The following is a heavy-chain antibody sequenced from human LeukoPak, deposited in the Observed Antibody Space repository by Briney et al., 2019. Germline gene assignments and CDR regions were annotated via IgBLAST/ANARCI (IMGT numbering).Heavy chain of an antibody. Sequence: SETLSLTCALSGYSISSGYYWGWSRQPPGKGVEGVGSIYHSGSTYYNPSLKSRVTISGDTSKNKLSLQLNRLTAADTAVYYCASPAPPDIVVVPAAIGAYFQHWGQGTLVTVSS. CDR3: ASPAPPDIVVVPAAIGAYFQH. J-gene: IGHJ1*01. D-gene: IGHD2-2*01. V-gene: IGHV4-38-2*01. CDR2: IYHSGST. CDR1: GYSISSGYY.